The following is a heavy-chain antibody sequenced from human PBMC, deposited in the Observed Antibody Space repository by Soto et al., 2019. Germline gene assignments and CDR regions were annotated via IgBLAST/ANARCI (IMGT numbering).Heavy chain of an antibody. CDR2: ISWNSGSI. CDR1: GFTFDDYA. CDR3: AKGDTAMVTFLDY. J-gene: IGHJ4*02. D-gene: IGHD5-18*01. Sequence: GGSLRLSCAASGFTFDDYAMHWVRQAPGKGLEWVSGISWNSGSIGYADSVKGRFTISGDNAKNSLYLQMNSLRAEDTALYYCAKGDTAMVTFLDYWGQGTLVTVSS. V-gene: IGHV3-9*01.